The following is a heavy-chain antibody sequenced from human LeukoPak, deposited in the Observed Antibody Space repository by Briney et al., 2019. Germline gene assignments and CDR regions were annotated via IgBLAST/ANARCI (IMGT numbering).Heavy chain of an antibody. V-gene: IGHV4-59*12. CDR1: GGSISSYY. Sequence: SETLSLTCTVSGGSISSYYWSWIRQPPGKGLGWIGFIFYSGTTNYNPSLKSRVTISVDTSKNQFSLKLSSVTAADTAVYYCARDVTAAFDYWGQGTLVTVSS. D-gene: IGHD6-13*01. CDR3: ARDVTAAFDY. CDR2: IFYSGTT. J-gene: IGHJ4*02.